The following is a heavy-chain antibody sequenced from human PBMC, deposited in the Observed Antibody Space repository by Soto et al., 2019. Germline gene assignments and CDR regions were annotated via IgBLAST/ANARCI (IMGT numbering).Heavy chain of an antibody. D-gene: IGHD3-22*01. CDR3: VRENRYDNSGYYYQGFDY. CDR2: ISWDGSRS. Sequence: EVQLVESGGAVVQPGGSLRLSCAASGFTFSDYALHWVRQAPGKGLEWVSLISWDGSRSYYADSVKGRFIISRDNAKNSLYLQMNSLRAEDTAVYYCVRENRYDNSGYYYQGFDYWGQGTLVTVSS. J-gene: IGHJ4*02. CDR1: GFTFSDYA. V-gene: IGHV3-43D*04.